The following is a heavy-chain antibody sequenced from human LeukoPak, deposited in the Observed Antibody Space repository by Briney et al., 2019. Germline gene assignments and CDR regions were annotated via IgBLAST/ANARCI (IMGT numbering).Heavy chain of an antibody. Sequence: ASVKVSCKASGYTFTSYGISWVRQAPGQGLEWMGWISAYNGNTNYAQKLQGRATMTTDTSTSTAYMELRSLRSDDTAVYYCARDNTMVQGVEFDPWGQGTLVTVSS. CDR2: ISAYNGNT. CDR3: ARDNTMVQGVEFDP. J-gene: IGHJ5*02. V-gene: IGHV1-18*01. CDR1: GYTFTSYG. D-gene: IGHD3-10*01.